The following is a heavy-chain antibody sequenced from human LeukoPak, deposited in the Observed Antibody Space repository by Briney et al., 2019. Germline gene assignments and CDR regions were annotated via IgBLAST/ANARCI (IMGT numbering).Heavy chain of an antibody. D-gene: IGHD3-16*02. CDR1: GGSFSAYY. V-gene: IGHV4-34*01. CDR3: ARVYFDYVWDTYRYPVKDAFDI. J-gene: IGHJ3*02. CDR2: INHSGST. Sequence: SETLSLTCTVYGGSFSAYYWSWIRQPPGEGLEWIGKINHSGSTNYNPSLKSRVTISVDTSKNQISLKLSSVTAADTAVYYCARVYFDYVWDTYRYPVKDAFDIWGQGTMVTVSS.